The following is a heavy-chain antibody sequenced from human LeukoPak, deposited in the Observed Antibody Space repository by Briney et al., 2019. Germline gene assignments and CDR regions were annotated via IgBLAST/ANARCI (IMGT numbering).Heavy chain of an antibody. CDR3: STTGTEWLFNY. V-gene: IGHV3-15*01. D-gene: IGHD3-3*01. J-gene: IGHJ4*02. CDR1: GFIFSNAW. Sequence: GGSLRLSCAASGFIFSNAWMSWVRQAPGKGLEWVGRIKSKTDGGTTDYAAPVKGRFTISRDDSKSTLYLQMSSLKTEDIAVYYCSTTGTEWLFNYWGQGTLVTVSS. CDR2: IKSKTDGGTT.